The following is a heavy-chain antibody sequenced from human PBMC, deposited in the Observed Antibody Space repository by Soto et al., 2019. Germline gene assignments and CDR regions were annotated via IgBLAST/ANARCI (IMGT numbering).Heavy chain of an antibody. Sequence: QVQLQQWGAGLLKPSETLSLTCAVYGGSFSGYYWSWIRQPPGKGLEWIGEINHSGSTNYNPSLKSRVTISVDTSKNQFSLKLSSVTAADTAVYYCALTTHYYCYGMDVWGQGTTVTVSS. J-gene: IGHJ6*02. CDR3: ALTTHYYCYGMDV. D-gene: IGHD1-1*01. V-gene: IGHV4-34*01. CDR1: GGSFSGYY. CDR2: INHSGST.